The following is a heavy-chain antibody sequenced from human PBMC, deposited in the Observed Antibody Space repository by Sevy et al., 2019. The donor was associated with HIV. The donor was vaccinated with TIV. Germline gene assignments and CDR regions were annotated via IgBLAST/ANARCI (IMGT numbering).Heavy chain of an antibody. CDR2: ISHDGINE. CDR1: GFSFSYYG. Sequence: GGSLRLSCIGSGFSFSYYGIHWVRQSPGKGLDWVALISHDGINEYYADSVKGRFTISRDSSKNTVYLEMNSLRNEDTAIYFCANAYSGSYSHSYLYALDVWGQGTTVTVS. CDR3: ANAYSGSYSHSYLYALDV. J-gene: IGHJ6*02. V-gene: IGHV3-30*18. D-gene: IGHD1-26*01.